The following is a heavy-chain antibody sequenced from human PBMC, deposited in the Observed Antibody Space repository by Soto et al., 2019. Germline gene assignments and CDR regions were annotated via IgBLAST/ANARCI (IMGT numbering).Heavy chain of an antibody. D-gene: IGHD1-1*01. Sequence: PGGYLRLSCAASGFIFSSHWMHWVRQAPGKGLVGVSHIGPDGSNIWEADSVQGRFTISRDNARNRLYLQMNSLRDEDTAIYYCVRDHNWSFDYCGQGTLVIVSS. J-gene: IGHJ4*02. CDR2: IGPDGSNI. CDR1: GFIFSSHW. V-gene: IGHV3-74*01. CDR3: VRDHNWSFDY.